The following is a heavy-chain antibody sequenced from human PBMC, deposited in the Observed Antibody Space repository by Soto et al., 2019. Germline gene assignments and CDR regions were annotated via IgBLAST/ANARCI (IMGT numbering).Heavy chain of an antibody. CDR1: GFIFSSYP. J-gene: IGHJ6*03. D-gene: IGHD3-9*01. Sequence: EVQLVESGGGLVQPGGSLRLSCAASGFIFSSYPMKWVRQAPGKGLEWISYTSSDSGTIYYADSVKGRFSISRDNAKNSLYLQMNSLIVEDTAVYYCASDWFYMDVWGKGTSVSVSS. V-gene: IGHV3-48*01. CDR2: TSSDSGTI. CDR3: ASDWFYMDV.